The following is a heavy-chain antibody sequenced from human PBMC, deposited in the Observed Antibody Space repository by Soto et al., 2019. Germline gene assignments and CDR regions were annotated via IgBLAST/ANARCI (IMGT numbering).Heavy chain of an antibody. D-gene: IGHD4-17*01. CDR3: VRTNYFDY. J-gene: IGHJ4*02. CDR2: IYYSGST. Sequence: LQMLRLRCSVSWGSIINYYWSWIRQPPGKGLEWIGYIYYSGSTNYNPSLRSRVTISVDTSKNHFSLKLRSVTAADTAVYYCVRTNYFDYWGQGSLVTVSS. CDR1: WGSIINYY. V-gene: IGHV4-59*08.